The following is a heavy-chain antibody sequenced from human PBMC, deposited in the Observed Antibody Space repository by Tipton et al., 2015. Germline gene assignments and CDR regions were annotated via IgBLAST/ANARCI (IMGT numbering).Heavy chain of an antibody. J-gene: IGHJ6*02. CDR2: INHSGST. Sequence: LRLSCAVYGGSFSGYYWNWIRQPPGKGLEWIGEINHSGSTNYNPSFKSRVAISVDTSKNQFSLTLNSVTAADTAVYYCARDLEHGMDVWGQGTTVTVSS. D-gene: IGHD5-24*01. CDR1: GGSFSGYY. V-gene: IGHV4-34*01. CDR3: ARDLEHGMDV.